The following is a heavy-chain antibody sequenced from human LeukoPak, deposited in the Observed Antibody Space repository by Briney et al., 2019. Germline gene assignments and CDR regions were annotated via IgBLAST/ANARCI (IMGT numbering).Heavy chain of an antibody. CDR2: IRYDGSNK. CDR1: GFTVSSNS. D-gene: IGHD6-13*01. V-gene: IGHV3-30*02. CDR3: AKGGKQQLVRWGIDY. Sequence: GGSLRLSCTVSGFTVSSNSWSWVRQAPGKGLEWVAFIRYDGSNKYYADSVKGRFTISRDNSKNPLYLQMNSLRAEDTAVYYCAKGGKQQLVRWGIDYWGQGTLVSVSS. J-gene: IGHJ4*02.